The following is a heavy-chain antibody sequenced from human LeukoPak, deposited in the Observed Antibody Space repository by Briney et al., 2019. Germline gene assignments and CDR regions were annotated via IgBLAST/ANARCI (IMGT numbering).Heavy chain of an antibody. V-gene: IGHV4-28*01. CDR1: GYSISSSDW. CDR2: IYYSGST. Sequence: SETLSLTCAVSGYSISSSDWWGWFRQPPGKGLEWIGYIYYSGSTYYNPSLKSRVTMSVDTSKNQFSLKLSSVTAVDTAVYYCARRAPALFGAFDIWGQGTMVTVSS. D-gene: IGHD3-3*01. J-gene: IGHJ3*02. CDR3: ARRAPALFGAFDI.